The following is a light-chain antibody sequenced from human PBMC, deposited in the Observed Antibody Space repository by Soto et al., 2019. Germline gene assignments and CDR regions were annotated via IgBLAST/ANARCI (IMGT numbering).Light chain of an antibody. CDR2: AAS. V-gene: IGKV1-9*01. J-gene: IGKJ2*01. CDR3: KQRNSYPRT. CDR1: QGINIF. Sequence: DIQLTQSPSFLSASVGDRVTITCRASQGINIFLAWFQQKPGKAPNLLISAASTLQSGVPSRFSGSGSETEFTLTITSLQPEDSATYNCKQRNSYPRTFGQGTKVEIK.